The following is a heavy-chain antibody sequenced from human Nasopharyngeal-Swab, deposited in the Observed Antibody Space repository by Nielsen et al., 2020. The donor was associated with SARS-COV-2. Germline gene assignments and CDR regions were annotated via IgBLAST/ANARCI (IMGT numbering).Heavy chain of an antibody. CDR2: ISWNSGSI. D-gene: IGHD3-10*01. J-gene: IGHJ6*02. CDR1: GFTFDDYA. V-gene: IGHV3-9*01. CDR3: AKAITMVRGVTYGMDV. Sequence: SLKISCAASGFTFDDYAMHWVRQAPGKGLEWVSGISWNSGSIGYADSVKGRFTISRDNAKNSLYLQMNGLRAEDTALYYCAKAITMVRGVTYGMDVWGQGTTVTVSS.